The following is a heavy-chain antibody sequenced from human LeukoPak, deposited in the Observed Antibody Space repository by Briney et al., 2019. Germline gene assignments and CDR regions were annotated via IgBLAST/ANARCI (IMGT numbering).Heavy chain of an antibody. CDR1: GLTFDDHG. V-gene: IGHV3-20*04. J-gene: IGHJ4*02. Sequence: GGSLRLSCVVSGLTFDDHGMNRVRQVPGKGLEWVSGISWNSVTTTYADSVKGRFTISRDNAKNSLYLQMNSLSAEDTAVYYCAREALRPFDYWGQGTLVTVSS. D-gene: IGHD4-17*01. CDR3: AREALRPFDY. CDR2: ISWNSVTT.